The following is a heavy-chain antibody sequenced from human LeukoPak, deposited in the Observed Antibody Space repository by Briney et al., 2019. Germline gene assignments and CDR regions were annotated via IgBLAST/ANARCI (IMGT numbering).Heavy chain of an antibody. J-gene: IGHJ6*02. CDR3: ARDWIPGYCSGGSCFYGMDV. Sequence: PGRSLRLSCAASGFTFSSYAMHWVRQAPGKGLEWVAVISYDGSNKYYADSVKGRFTISRDNAKNSLHLQMNSLRAEDTAVYYCARDWIPGYCSGGSCFYGMDVWGQGTTVTVSS. CDR2: ISYDGSNK. V-gene: IGHV3-30-3*01. D-gene: IGHD2-15*01. CDR1: GFTFSSYA.